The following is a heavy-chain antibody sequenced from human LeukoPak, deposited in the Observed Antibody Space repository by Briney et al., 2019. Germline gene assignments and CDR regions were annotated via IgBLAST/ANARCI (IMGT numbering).Heavy chain of an antibody. CDR1: GFIFSSHW. V-gene: IGHV3-7*02. Sequence: GGSLRLSCVASGFIFSSHWMKWVRQAPGKGLEWVADIKEDGSEKYYEDSVKGRFTISRDNAKNTLYLQMNTLSAEDTAVYYCVGHDGSGDDNHWGQGTLVTVSS. D-gene: IGHD3-22*01. CDR3: VGHDGSGDDNH. CDR2: IKEDGSEK. J-gene: IGHJ5*02.